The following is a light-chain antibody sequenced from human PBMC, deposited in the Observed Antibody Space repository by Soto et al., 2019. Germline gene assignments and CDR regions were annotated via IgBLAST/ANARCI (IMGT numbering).Light chain of an antibody. CDR1: QAIGSY. Sequence: IQLTQSPSSLSASVGDTVTITCRASQAIGSYFAWYQQRPGTDPKLLISSASTLHSGVPSRFSGSGSGTDFTLTISSLQPEDFATYYCQQVDSYPRTFGRGTTVEI. CDR3: QQVDSYPRT. V-gene: IGKV1-9*01. J-gene: IGKJ3*01. CDR2: SAS.